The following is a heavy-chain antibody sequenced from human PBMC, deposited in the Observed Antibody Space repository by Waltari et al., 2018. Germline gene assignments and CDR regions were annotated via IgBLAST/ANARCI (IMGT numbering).Heavy chain of an antibody. J-gene: IGHJ4*02. CDR3: ARDGIAAAGTDY. Sequence: EVQLVESGGGLVKPGGSLRLSCAASGFTFSSYSMNWVRQAPGKGLEWVSSISSSSSYIYYADSVEGRFTISRDNAKNSLYLQMNSLRAEDTAVYYCARDGIAAAGTDYWGQGTLVTVSS. CDR2: ISSSSSYI. D-gene: IGHD6-13*01. V-gene: IGHV3-21*01. CDR1: GFTFSSYS.